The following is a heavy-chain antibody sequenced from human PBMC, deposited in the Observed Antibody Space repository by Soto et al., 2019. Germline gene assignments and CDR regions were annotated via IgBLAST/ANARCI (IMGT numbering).Heavy chain of an antibody. CDR3: VGARDRGIYYYYYGMDV. CDR2: IIPIFGTA. J-gene: IGHJ6*02. CDR1: GGTFSSYA. Sequence: GASVKVSCKASGGTFSSYAISWVRQAPGQGLEWMGGIIPIFGTANYAQKFQGRVTITVDESTSTAYMELSSLRSEDTAVYYCVGARDRGIYYYYYGMDVWGQGTTVTVSS. V-gene: IGHV1-69*13.